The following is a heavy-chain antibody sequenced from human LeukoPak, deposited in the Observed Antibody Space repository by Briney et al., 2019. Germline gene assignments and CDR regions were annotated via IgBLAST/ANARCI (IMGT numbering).Heavy chain of an antibody. CDR1: GLAFSSHA. D-gene: IGHD4-17*01. V-gene: IGHV3-23*01. CDR2: ITSSGGST. CDR3: ATRPPSETYYGVLDY. Sequence: GGSLRLSCEASGLAFSSHAMTWVRQAPGKGLEWVSGITSSGGSTYYAESVKGRFTISRDNSKNRLYLQMNSLRVEDTAVYYCATRPPSETYYGVLDYWGQGTLVTVSS. J-gene: IGHJ4*02.